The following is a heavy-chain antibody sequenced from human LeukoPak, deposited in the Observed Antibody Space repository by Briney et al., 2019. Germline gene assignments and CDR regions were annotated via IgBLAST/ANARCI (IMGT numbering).Heavy chain of an antibody. D-gene: IGHD6-6*01. Sequence: GGSLRLSCAASGFTFSACSMNWVRQAPGKGLEWVSGISSDSAYIYYADSVKGRFTVSRDNAKNSLSLHMSSLRAEDTAVYYCARDGSSWSRDYWGQGTLVTVSS. CDR1: GFTFSACS. J-gene: IGHJ4*02. V-gene: IGHV3-21*01. CDR3: ARDGSSWSRDY. CDR2: ISSDSAYI.